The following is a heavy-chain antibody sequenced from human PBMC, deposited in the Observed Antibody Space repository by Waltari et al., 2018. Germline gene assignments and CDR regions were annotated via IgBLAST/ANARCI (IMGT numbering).Heavy chain of an antibody. CDR3: ARQVSTRYYFDF. V-gene: IGHV4-59*08. Sequence: QVQLQESGPGLVKPSETLSLTCTVSGGPVTDSHWGWIRQAPGKGLEWISHVQYLGSTNVNPPLNSLVTISRDTSRNQFSLRLWSVTAADAAVYYCARQVSTRYYFDFWGQGTLVTVSS. CDR2: VQYLGST. CDR1: GGPVTDSH. D-gene: IGHD2-15*01. J-gene: IGHJ4*02.